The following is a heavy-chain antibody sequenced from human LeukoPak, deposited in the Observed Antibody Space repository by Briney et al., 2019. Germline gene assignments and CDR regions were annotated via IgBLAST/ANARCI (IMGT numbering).Heavy chain of an antibody. Sequence: GGSLRLSCAASGFTFSSYAMSWVRQAPGKGLEWVSAISGSGGSTYYADSVKGRFTISRDNSKNTLYLQMNSLRAEDTAVYYCARGSRGSGSLNWFDPWGQGTLVTVSS. CDR1: GFTFSSYA. D-gene: IGHD3-10*01. V-gene: IGHV3-23*01. J-gene: IGHJ5*02. CDR3: ARGSRGSGSLNWFDP. CDR2: ISGSGGST.